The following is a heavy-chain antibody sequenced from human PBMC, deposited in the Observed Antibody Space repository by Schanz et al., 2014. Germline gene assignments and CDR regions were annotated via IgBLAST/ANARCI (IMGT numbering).Heavy chain of an antibody. V-gene: IGHV3-23*01. CDR3: ARGGPAYYFDD. CDR1: GFSFTTYA. J-gene: IGHJ4*02. CDR2: IGVDGTTT. Sequence: EVQLLESGGGLVQPGGSLRLSCASSGFSFTTYAMSWVRQARGKGLEWVSVIGVDGTTTYYADSVKGRFTISRDNSKNTVYIQMNSLRAEDTAVYYCARGGPAYYFDDWGQGTLVTVSS.